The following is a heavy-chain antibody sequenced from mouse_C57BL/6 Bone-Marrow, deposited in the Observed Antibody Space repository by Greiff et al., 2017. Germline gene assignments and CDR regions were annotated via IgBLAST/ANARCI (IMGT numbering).Heavy chain of an antibody. CDR1: GYSFTSYY. Sequence: VQLQQSGPELVKPGASVKISCKASGYSFTSYYIHWVKQRPGQGLEWIGWIYTGSGNTKYNEKFKGKATLTADTSSSTAYMQLSSLTSEDSAVYYCARGGLRAWFAYWGQGTLVTVSA. J-gene: IGHJ3*01. CDR3: ARGGLRAWFAY. V-gene: IGHV1-66*01. D-gene: IGHD2-4*01. CDR2: IYTGSGNT.